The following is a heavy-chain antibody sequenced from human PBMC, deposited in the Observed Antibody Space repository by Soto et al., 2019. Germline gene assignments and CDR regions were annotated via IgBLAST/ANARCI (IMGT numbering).Heavy chain of an antibody. CDR2: MYDSGRYDSGST. J-gene: IGHJ6*02. CDR1: GGSISSYY. Sequence: LSLTCTVSGGSISSYYWSWIRQPPGKGLQWIANMYDSGRYDSGSTNYNPSLKSRVTISLDTSKNQFSLKLSSVTAADTAVYYCAKLAGYCSGNSCHGDYAMDVWGQGTTVTVSS. CDR3: AKLAGYCSGNSCHGDYAMDV. V-gene: IGHV4-59*08. D-gene: IGHD2-15*01.